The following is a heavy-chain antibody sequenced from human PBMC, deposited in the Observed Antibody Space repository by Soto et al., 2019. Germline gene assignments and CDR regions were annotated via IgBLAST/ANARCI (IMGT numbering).Heavy chain of an antibody. CDR3: VKAAEPFFGGWRRCPPS. CDR2: INGGGSTT. V-gene: IGHV3-23*01. D-gene: IGHD2-15*01. CDR1: GFTFRSYV. Sequence: EVHLLESGGGLVQPGGSLRLSCAASGFTFRSYVMSWVRQAPGKGLEWVSAINGGGSTTYYAEFVKGRFTISRDNGGNTVYLEITSLTAEDTANYYCVKAAEPFFGGWRRCPPSGGQGTLVPLSS. J-gene: IGHJ4*02.